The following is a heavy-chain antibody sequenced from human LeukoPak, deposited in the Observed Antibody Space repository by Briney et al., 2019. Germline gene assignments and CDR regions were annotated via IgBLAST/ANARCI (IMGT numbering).Heavy chain of an antibody. V-gene: IGHV3-49*04. CDR2: IRSKAYGGTT. Sequence: PGRSLRLSCTASEFTFGDFAISWVRQAPGKGLEWLGFIRSKAYGGTTEYAASVKGRFTISRDDSKSIAYLQMNSLKTEDTAVYYCTRDFIGYYYDSSDPGYWGQGTLVTVSS. D-gene: IGHD3-22*01. J-gene: IGHJ4*02. CDR3: TRDFIGYYYDSSDPGY. CDR1: EFTFGDFA.